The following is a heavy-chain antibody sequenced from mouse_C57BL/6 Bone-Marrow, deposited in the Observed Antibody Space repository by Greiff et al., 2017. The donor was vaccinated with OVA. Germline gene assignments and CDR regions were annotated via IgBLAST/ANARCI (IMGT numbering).Heavy chain of an antibody. V-gene: IGHV1-64*01. J-gene: IGHJ2*01. D-gene: IGHD1-1*02. CDR1: GYTFTSYW. CDR2: IHPNSGST. Sequence: QVQLQQPGAELVKPGASVKLSCKASGYTFTSYWMHWVKQRPGQGLERIGMIHPNSGSTNYNEKFKSKATLTVDKSSSTAYMQLSSLTSEDSAVYYCAREGDYVHPGWYFDYWGQGTTLTVSS. CDR3: AREGDYVHPGWYFDY.